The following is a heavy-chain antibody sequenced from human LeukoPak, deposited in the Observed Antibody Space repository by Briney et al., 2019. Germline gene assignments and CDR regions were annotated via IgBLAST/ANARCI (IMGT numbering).Heavy chain of an antibody. Sequence: GRSLRLSCAASGFTFSSYAMHWVRQALGKGLEWVAVISYDGSNKYYADSVKGRFTISRDSSKNTLYLQMNSLRAEDTAVYYCARDGYCSGGSCYITGPNWFDPWGQGTLVTVSS. CDR1: GFTFSSYA. CDR2: ISYDGSNK. CDR3: ARDGYCSGGSCYITGPNWFDP. D-gene: IGHD2-15*01. V-gene: IGHV3-30-3*01. J-gene: IGHJ5*02.